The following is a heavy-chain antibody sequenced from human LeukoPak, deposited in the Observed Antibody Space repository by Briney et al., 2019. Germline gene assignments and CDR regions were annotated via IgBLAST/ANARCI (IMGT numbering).Heavy chain of an antibody. D-gene: IGHD6-13*01. CDR3: ARWQIAAAGSSFDY. V-gene: IGHV3-53*04. J-gene: IGHJ4*02. CDR2: IYSGGST. CDR1: GVTCTNYE. Sequence: GGSLRLSCAASGVTCTNYEMAWVRQAPGMGLEWVSVIYSGGSTYYADSVKGRFTISRHNSKNTLYLQMNSLRAEDTAVYYCARWQIAAAGSSFDYWGQGTLVTVSS.